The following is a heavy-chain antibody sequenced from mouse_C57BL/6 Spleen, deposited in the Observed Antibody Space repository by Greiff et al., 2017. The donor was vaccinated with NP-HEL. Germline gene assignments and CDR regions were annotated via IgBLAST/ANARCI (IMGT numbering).Heavy chain of an antibody. D-gene: IGHD1-1*01. CDR2: IWSGGST. CDR3: ARGTTVGGYFDV. J-gene: IGHJ1*03. CDR1: GFSLTSYG. Sequence: VQLQQSGPGLVQPSQSLSITCTVSGFSLTSYGVHWVRQSPGKGLEWLGVIWSGGSTDYNAAFISRLSISKDNSKSQVFFKMNSLQADDTAIYYCARGTTVGGYFDVWGTGTTVTVSS. V-gene: IGHV2-2*01.